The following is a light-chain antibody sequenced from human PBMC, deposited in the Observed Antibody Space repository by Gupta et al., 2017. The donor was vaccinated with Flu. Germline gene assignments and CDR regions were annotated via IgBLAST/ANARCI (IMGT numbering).Light chain of an antibody. CDR3: QQYNNWPPWT. CDR1: QSVSSN. V-gene: IGKV3-15*01. Sequence: EIVMTQSPATLSASPGERATLSCRASQSVSSNLAWYQQKPGQAPRLLIYGASTRATGIPARFSGSGSGTEFTLTISSLLSEDFAVYYCQQYNNWPPWTFGQGTKVEIK. CDR2: GAS. J-gene: IGKJ1*01.